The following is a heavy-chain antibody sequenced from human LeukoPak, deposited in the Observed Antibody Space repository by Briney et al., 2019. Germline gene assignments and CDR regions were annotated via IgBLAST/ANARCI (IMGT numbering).Heavy chain of an antibody. CDR3: ARGSVIAISY. CDR1: GGSISSSSYY. Sequence: PSETLSLTCTVSGGSISSSSYYWSWIRQPPGKGLEWIGEINHSGSTNYNPSLKSRVTISVDTSKNQFSLKLSSVTAADTAVYYCARGSVIAISYWGQGTLVTVSS. D-gene: IGHD2-21*01. J-gene: IGHJ4*02. V-gene: IGHV4-39*07. CDR2: INHSGST.